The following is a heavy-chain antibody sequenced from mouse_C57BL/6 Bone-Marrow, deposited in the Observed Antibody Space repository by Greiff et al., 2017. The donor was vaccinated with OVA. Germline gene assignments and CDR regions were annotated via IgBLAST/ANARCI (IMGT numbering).Heavy chain of an antibody. V-gene: IGHV3-8*01. CDR2: ISYSGST. Sequence: EVQLQESGPGLAKPSQTLSLTCSVTGYSITSDYWNWIRKFPGNKLEYMGYISYSGSTYYNPSLISRISITRNTAKKQYYMQMNSVTTEDTATYYCARCNWSYFDYWGQGTTLTVSS. CDR3: ARCNWSYFDY. D-gene: IGHD4-1*02. CDR1: GYSITSDY. J-gene: IGHJ2*01.